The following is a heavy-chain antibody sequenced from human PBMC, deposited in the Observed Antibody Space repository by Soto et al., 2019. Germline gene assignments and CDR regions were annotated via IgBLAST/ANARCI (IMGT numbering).Heavy chain of an antibody. D-gene: IGHD4-17*01. CDR1: GFTFSSYG. Sequence: GGSLRLSCAASGFTFSSYGMHWVRQAPGKGLEWVAVIWYDGSNKYYADSVKGRFTISRDNSKNTLYLQMNSLRAEDTAVYYCARGSTTVVTPTPIVWGQGTLVTVSS. CDR2: IWYDGSNK. J-gene: IGHJ4*02. CDR3: ARGSTTVVTPTPIV. V-gene: IGHV3-33*01.